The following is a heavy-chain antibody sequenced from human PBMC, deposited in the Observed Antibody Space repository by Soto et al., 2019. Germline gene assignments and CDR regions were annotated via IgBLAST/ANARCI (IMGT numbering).Heavy chain of an antibody. J-gene: IGHJ4*02. CDR3: AKDREITIFGVVIQPVVTAPQE. CDR2: ISYDGSNK. CDR1: GFTFSSYG. V-gene: IGHV3-30*18. Sequence: QVQLVESGGGVVQPGRSLRLSCAASGFTFSSYGMHWVRQAPGKGLEWVAVISYDGSNKYYADSVKGRFTISRDNSKNTLYLQMNSLRAEDTAVYYCAKDREITIFGVVIQPVVTAPQEWGQGTLVTVSS. D-gene: IGHD3-3*01.